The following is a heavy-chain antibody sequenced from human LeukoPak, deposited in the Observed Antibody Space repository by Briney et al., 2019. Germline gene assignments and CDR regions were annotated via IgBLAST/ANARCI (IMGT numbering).Heavy chain of an antibody. D-gene: IGHD6-13*01. V-gene: IGHV1-18*01. Sequence: ALVKVSCKASGYIFTSYGISGVRQAAGQGLEGMGWISRKHGETNYAQKHQGSVTMTTDTYTNTDYLELRSLRLCDTAVYFCASELYSSSNSRGRFHPWGQRTLVTVSS. CDR2: ISRKHGET. CDR3: ASELYSSSNSRGRFHP. J-gene: IGHJ5*02. CDR1: GYIFTSYG.